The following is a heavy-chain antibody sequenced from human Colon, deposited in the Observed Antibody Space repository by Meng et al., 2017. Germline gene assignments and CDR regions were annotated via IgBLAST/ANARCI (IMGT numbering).Heavy chain of an antibody. CDR2: IKQDGSEK. J-gene: IGHJ4*02. D-gene: IGHD5-12*01. Sequence: GESLKISCAASGFTFSSYWMSWVRQAPGKGLEWVANIKQDGSEKYYVDSVKGRFTISRDNAKTSLYLQMNSLRAEDTAVYYCASLAEYSGYDLFDYWGQGTLVTVSS. CDR3: ASLAEYSGYDLFDY. V-gene: IGHV3-7*01. CDR1: GFTFSSYW.